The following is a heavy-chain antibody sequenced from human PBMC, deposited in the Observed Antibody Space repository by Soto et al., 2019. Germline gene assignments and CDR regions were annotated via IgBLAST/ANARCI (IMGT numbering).Heavy chain of an antibody. CDR2: IKQDGSEK. D-gene: IGHD5-12*01. CDR1: GFTFSNYW. CDR3: AREAKRSLAD. J-gene: IGHJ6*02. Sequence: GGSLRLSCAASGFTFSNYWMSWVRQAPGKGLEWVANIKQDGSEKDYVDSVKGRFTISRDNAKNSLYLQMNSLRAEDTAVYYCAREAKRSLADWGQGTTVTVSS. V-gene: IGHV3-7*01.